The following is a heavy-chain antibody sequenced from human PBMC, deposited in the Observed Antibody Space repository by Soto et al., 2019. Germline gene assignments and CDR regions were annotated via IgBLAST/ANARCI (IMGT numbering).Heavy chain of an antibody. V-gene: IGHV1-2*02. D-gene: IGHD3-22*01. Sequence: ASVKVSCKASGYTFTGYYMHWVRQAPGQGLEWMGWINPNSGGTNYAQKFQGRVTMTRDTSISTAYMELSRLRSDDTAVYYCARPYYYDSSEIFDYWGQGTLVTVSS. CDR3: ARPYYYDSSEIFDY. J-gene: IGHJ4*02. CDR2: INPNSGGT. CDR1: GYTFTGYY.